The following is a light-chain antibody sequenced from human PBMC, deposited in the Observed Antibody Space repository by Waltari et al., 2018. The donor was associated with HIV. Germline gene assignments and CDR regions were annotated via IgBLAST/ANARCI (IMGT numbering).Light chain of an antibody. CDR2: SNN. CDR1: SSNIRQYD. CDR3: QSYDNSLRVSYV. V-gene: IGLV1-40*01. Sequence: QSVLTQPPSVSGAPGQRVTISCTGSSSNIRQYDVHWYQQLPGRAHTLLIYSNNNRPSGVPDRFSGSKSGTAASLAIAGLQIEDEGDYFCQSYDNSLRVSYVFSAGTRVTVL. J-gene: IGLJ1*01.